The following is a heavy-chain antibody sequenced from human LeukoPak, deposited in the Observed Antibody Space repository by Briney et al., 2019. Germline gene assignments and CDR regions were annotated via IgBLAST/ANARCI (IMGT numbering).Heavy chain of an antibody. CDR3: ARDASSGWGVGWYYFDY. CDR2: ISSSSSTI. J-gene: IGHJ4*02. CDR1: GFTVSSYS. Sequence: SGGSLRLSCAASGFTVSSYSMNWVRQAPGKGLEWVSYISSSSSTIYYADSVKGRFTISRDNAKNSLYLQMNSLRDEDTAVYYCARDASSGWGVGWYYFDYWGQGTLVTVSS. D-gene: IGHD6-19*01. V-gene: IGHV3-48*02.